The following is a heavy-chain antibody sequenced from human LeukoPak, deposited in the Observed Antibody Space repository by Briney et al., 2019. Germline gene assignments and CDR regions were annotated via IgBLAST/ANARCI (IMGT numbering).Heavy chain of an antibody. V-gene: IGHV1-2*02. CDR2: INPNSGGT. D-gene: IGHD3-22*01. CDR3: ARNMIYDSSGHYSEDDY. CDR1: GYTFTGYY. J-gene: IGHJ4*02. Sequence: GASVKVSCKASGYTFTGYYMHWVRQAPGQGLEWMGWINPNSGGTNYAQKFQGRVTMTRDTSISTAYMELSRLRSDDTAVYYCARNMIYDSSGHYSEDDYWGQGTLVTVSS.